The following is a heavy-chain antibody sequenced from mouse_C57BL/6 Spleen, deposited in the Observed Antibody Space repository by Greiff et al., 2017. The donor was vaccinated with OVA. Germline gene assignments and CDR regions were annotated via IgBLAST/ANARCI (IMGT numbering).Heavy chain of an antibody. CDR1: GYTFTDYN. CDR3: ASGLYYFDY. J-gene: IGHJ2*01. CDR2: INPNNGGT. D-gene: IGHD3-1*01. V-gene: IGHV1-22*01. Sequence: SGPELVKPGASVKMSCKASGYTFTDYNMHWVKQSHGKSLEWIGYINPNNGGTSYNQKFKGKATLTVNKSSSTAYMELRSLTSEDSAVYYCASGLYYFDYWGQGTTLTVSS.